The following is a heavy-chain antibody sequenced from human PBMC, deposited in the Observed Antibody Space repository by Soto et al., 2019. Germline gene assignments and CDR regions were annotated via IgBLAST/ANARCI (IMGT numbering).Heavy chain of an antibody. CDR1: GGSISSDY. J-gene: IGHJ6*03. CDR3: ARGETNYYYYYMDV. CDR2: IYYSGST. V-gene: IGHV4-59*08. Sequence: PSETLSLTCTVSGGSISSDYWSWIRQPPGKGLEWIGYIYYSGSTNYNPSLKSRVTISVDTSKNQFPLKLSSVTAADTAVYYCARGETNYYYYYMDVWGKGTTVS.